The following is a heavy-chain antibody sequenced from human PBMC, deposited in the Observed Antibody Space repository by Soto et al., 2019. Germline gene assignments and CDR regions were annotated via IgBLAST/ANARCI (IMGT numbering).Heavy chain of an antibody. CDR3: AKARACFDY. V-gene: IGHV3-30*18. CDR1: GFTFSSYG. J-gene: IGHJ4*02. Sequence: QPGGSLRLSCAASGFTFSSYGMHWVRQAPGKGLEWVAVKSYDGSNKYYADSVKGRFTISRDNSKNTLYLQMNSLRAEDTAVYYCAKARACFDYWGQGTLVTVSS. CDR2: KSYDGSNK.